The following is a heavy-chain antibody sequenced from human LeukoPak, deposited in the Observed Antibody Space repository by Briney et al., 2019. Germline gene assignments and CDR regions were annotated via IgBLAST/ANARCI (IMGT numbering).Heavy chain of an antibody. CDR1: GFSFSSYG. CDR2: IQYDGSNE. Sequence: GGSLRLSCAASGFSFSSYGMHWVRQAPGKGVEWVAYIQYDGSNEQYADSVKGRFSISRDSSKNILNLQMNSLRAGDTAVYYCAREHAFYYDSSGTALTAEIKYYFDYWGQGTLVTVSS. CDR3: AREHAFYYDSSGTALTAEIKYYFDY. J-gene: IGHJ4*02. D-gene: IGHD3-22*01. V-gene: IGHV3-30*02.